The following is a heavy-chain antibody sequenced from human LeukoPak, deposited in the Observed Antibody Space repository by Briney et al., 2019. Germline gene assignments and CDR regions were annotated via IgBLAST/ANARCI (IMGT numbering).Heavy chain of an antibody. J-gene: IGHJ6*03. D-gene: IGHD3-9*01. CDR3: AREWGGYDILTGYYKGYYYYYMDV. CDR2: INHSGST. Sequence: SETLSLTCAVYGGSFSGYYWSWIRQPPGKGLEWIGEINHSGSTNYNPSLKSRVTMSVDTSKNQFSLKLSSVTAADTAVYYCAREWGGYDILTGYYKGYYYYYMDVWGKGTTVTISS. V-gene: IGHV4-34*01. CDR1: GGSFSGYY.